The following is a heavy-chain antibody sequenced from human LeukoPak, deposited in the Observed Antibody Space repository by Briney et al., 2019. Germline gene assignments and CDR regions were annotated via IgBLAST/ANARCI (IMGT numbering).Heavy chain of an antibody. J-gene: IGHJ2*01. V-gene: IGHV4-59*01. CDR2: MYYTATT. CDR1: GGSMSAYY. Sequence: SETLSLTCTVSGGSMSAYYWTWIRQPPGKGLEWIGHMYYTATTNYNPSLKSRVTISVDTSKNQFSLKLRSVTAADTAVYCCARAHFSGWSHYWYFNLWGRGALVTVSS. D-gene: IGHD6-19*01. CDR3: ARAHFSGWSHYWYFNL.